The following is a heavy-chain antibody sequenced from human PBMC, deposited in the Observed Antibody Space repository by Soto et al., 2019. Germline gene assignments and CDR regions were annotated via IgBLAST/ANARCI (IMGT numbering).Heavy chain of an antibody. J-gene: IGHJ4*02. CDR1: GFTFSSYA. Sequence: EVQLLESGGGLGQPGGSLRLSCTASGFTFSSYAMNWVRQAPGKGLEWASVISGSGGSTYYADSVKGRFTISRDNSKNKLYLQMNSLRAEDTAVYYCASRTSGWYFVYWGQGTLVTVSS. V-gene: IGHV3-23*01. CDR3: ASRTSGWYFVY. CDR2: ISGSGGST. D-gene: IGHD6-19*01.